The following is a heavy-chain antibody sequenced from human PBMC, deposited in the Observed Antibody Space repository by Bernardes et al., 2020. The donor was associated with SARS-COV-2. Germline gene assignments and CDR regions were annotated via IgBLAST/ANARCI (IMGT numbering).Heavy chain of an antibody. V-gene: IGHV4-59*01. CDR3: ARSNPKGLDTAMGPFVYYYYMDV. D-gene: IGHD5-18*01. Sequence: SETLSLTCTVSGGSISSYYWSWIRQPPGKGLEWIGYIYYSGSTNYNPSLKSRVTISVDTSKNQFSLKLSSVTAADTAVYYCARSNPKGLDTAMGPFVYYYYMDVWGKGTTVTVSS. J-gene: IGHJ6*03. CDR2: IYYSGST. CDR1: GGSISSYY.